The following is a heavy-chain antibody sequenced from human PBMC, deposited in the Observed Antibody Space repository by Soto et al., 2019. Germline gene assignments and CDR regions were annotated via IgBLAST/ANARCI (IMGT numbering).Heavy chain of an antibody. D-gene: IGHD5-18*01. J-gene: IGHJ4*02. CDR3: ARDISLRGYSYGVDY. Sequence: GGSLRLSCAASGFTFSSYGMHWVRQAPGKGLEWVAVIRYDGSNKYYADSVKGRFTISRDNSKNTLYLQMNSLRAEDTAVYYCARDISLRGYSYGVDYWGQGTLVTVSS. CDR2: IRYDGSNK. CDR1: GFTFSSYG. V-gene: IGHV3-33*01.